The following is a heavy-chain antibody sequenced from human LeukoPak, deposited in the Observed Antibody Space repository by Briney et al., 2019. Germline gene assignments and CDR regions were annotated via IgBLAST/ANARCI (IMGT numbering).Heavy chain of an antibody. CDR3: ARDPRYCSGGSCYSNY. CDR1: GFTFSSYW. D-gene: IGHD2-15*01. J-gene: IGHJ4*02. CDR2: IKQDGSEK. Sequence: GGSLRLSCAASGFTFSSYWMSWVRQAPGKGLEWVANIKQDGSEKYYVDSVKGRFTISRDNAKNSLYLQMNSLRAEDTAVYYCARDPRYCSGGSCYSNYWGQGTLVAASS. V-gene: IGHV3-7*01.